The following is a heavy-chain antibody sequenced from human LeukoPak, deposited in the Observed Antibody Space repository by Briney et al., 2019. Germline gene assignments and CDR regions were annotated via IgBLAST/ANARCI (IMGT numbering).Heavy chain of an antibody. CDR3: ARHIMTTVTTFDAFDI. D-gene: IGHD4-17*01. CDR2: IYPGDSDT. V-gene: IGHV5-51*01. CDR1: GYSFTSYW. Sequence: GESLKISCKGSGYSFTSYWIGWVRQMPGKGLEWMGIIYPGDSDTRFSTSFQGQVTISADKSISTAYLQWSSLKDSDAAMYYCARHIMTTVTTFDAFDIWGQGTMVTVSS. J-gene: IGHJ3*02.